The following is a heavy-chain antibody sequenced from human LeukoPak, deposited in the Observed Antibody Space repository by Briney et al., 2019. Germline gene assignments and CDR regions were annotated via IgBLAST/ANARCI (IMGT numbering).Heavy chain of an antibody. Sequence: SETLSLTCTVSGDSFNSYYWSWIRQPPGKGLEWIGYIYFSGNTKYNPSLKNRVTISVDRSKSQFYLTLRSVTAADTAVYYCARDLNHGFNYYYYGLEVWGQGTTVTVSS. CDR2: IYFSGNT. J-gene: IGHJ6*02. D-gene: IGHD3-9*01. CDR1: GDSFNSYY. V-gene: IGHV4-59*01. CDR3: ARDLNHGFNYYYYGLEV.